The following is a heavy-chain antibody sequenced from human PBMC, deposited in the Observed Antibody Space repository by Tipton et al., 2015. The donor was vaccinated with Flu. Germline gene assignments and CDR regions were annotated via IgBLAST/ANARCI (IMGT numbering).Heavy chain of an antibody. J-gene: IGHJ5*02. CDR2: VFYSGTT. V-gene: IGHV4-59*01. Sequence: TLSLTCTVSGDSLRSYYWSWIRQSPGKGLEWNGQVFYSGTTNYNPSLKSRVTISLDKSKNQFSLNLNSMTTADTAVFYCARGGWEPHGGWIDPWGQGTLVTVSS. CDR1: GDSLRSYY. CDR3: ARGGWEPHGGWIDP. D-gene: IGHD1-26*01.